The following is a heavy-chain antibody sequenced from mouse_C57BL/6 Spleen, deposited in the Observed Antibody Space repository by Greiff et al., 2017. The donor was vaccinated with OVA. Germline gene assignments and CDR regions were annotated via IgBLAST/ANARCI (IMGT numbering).Heavy chain of an antibody. V-gene: IGHV3-6*01. CDR3: ARGGNYADY. CDR1: GYSITSGYY. D-gene: IGHD2-1*01. CDR2: ISYDGSN. J-gene: IGHJ2*01. Sequence: DVKLVESGPGLVKPSQSLSLTCSVTGYSITSGYYWNWIRQFPGNKLEWMGYISYDGSNNYNPSLKNRISITRDTSKNQFFLKLNSVTTEDTATYYCARGGNYADYWGQGTTLTVSS.